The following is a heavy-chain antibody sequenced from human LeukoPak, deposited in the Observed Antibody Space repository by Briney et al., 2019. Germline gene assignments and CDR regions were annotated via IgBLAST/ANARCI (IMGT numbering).Heavy chain of an antibody. Sequence: PGGSLRLSCAASGFTFSSYAMSWVRQAPGKGLEWVSGISGSGGSTYYADSVKGRFTISRDNSKNTLYLQMNSLRAEDTAVYYCARDKVMYYYGSGSYDYWGQGTLVTVSS. CDR3: ARDKVMYYYGSGSYDY. CDR2: ISGSGGST. V-gene: IGHV3-23*01. J-gene: IGHJ4*02. CDR1: GFTFSSYA. D-gene: IGHD3-10*01.